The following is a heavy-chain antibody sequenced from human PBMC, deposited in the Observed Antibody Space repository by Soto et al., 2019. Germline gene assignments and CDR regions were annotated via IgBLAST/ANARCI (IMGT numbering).Heavy chain of an antibody. Sequence: GGSLRLSCAASGFTVSSNYMSWVRQAPGKGLEWVSVIYSGGSTYYADSVKGRFTISRDNSKNTLYLQMNSLRAEDTAVYYCARDPEYYYDSSGYYYGSNQALWGQGTMVTVSS. CDR2: IYSGGST. CDR1: GFTVSSNY. D-gene: IGHD3-22*01. CDR3: ARDPEYYYDSSGYYYGSNQAL. V-gene: IGHV3-53*01. J-gene: IGHJ3*01.